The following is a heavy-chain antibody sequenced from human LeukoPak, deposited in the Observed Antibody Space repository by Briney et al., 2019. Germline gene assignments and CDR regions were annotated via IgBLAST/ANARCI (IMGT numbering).Heavy chain of an antibody. J-gene: IGHJ4*02. V-gene: IGHV3-21*01. Sequence: GGSLRLSCAASGFTFSSYNMNWVRQAPGKGLEWVSSISSSSSYIYYADSVKGRFTISRDNAKNSLYLQMNRLRAEDTAVYYCARDATSMDIVATIGGHYDYVWGSYRFDYWGQGTLVTVSS. CDR1: GFTFSSYN. D-gene: IGHD3-16*02. CDR3: ARDATSMDIVATIGGHYDYVWGSYRFDY. CDR2: ISSSSSYI.